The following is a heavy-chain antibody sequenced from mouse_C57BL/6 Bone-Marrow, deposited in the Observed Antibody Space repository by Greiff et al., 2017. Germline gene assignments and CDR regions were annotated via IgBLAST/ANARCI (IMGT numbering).Heavy chain of an antibody. Sequence: QVQLQQSGAELVMPGASVKLSCKASGYTFTSYWMHWVKQRPGQGLEWIGEIDPSDSYTNYNQKFKGKSTLTVDKSSSTAYMHLSSLTSEDSAVYYCAREQLRLRDAMDYWGQGTSVTVSS. J-gene: IGHJ4*01. CDR2: IDPSDSYT. D-gene: IGHD3-2*02. V-gene: IGHV1-69*01. CDR3: AREQLRLRDAMDY. CDR1: GYTFTSYW.